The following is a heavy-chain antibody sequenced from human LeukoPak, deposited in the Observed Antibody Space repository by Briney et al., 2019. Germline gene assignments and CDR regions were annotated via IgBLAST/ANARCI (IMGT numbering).Heavy chain of an antibody. CDR2: IGTAGDT. Sequence: GGSLRLSCAASGFTFSSYNMHRVRQTTGKGLEWVSAIGTAGDTYYPGSVKGRFTISRENAKNSLYLQMNSLRAGDTAVYYCARVRRIDCYNYFDGWGQGTPVTVSS. CDR1: GFTFSSYN. CDR3: ARVRRIDCYNYFDG. V-gene: IGHV3-13*01. D-gene: IGHD5-24*01. J-gene: IGHJ4*02.